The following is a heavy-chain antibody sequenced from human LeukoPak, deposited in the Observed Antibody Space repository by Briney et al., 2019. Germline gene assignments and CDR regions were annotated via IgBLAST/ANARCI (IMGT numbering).Heavy chain of an antibody. CDR3: ARGNFDWLLRPYDY. D-gene: IGHD3-9*01. V-gene: IGHV3-48*04. Sequence: GGSLRLSCAASGFTFSSYSMSWVRQAPGKGLKWVSYISSSTSTIYYADSVKGRFTISRDNAKNSLYLQMDSLRAEDTAVYYCARGNFDWLLRPYDYWGQGTLVTVSS. CDR2: ISSSTSTI. CDR1: GFTFSSYS. J-gene: IGHJ4*02.